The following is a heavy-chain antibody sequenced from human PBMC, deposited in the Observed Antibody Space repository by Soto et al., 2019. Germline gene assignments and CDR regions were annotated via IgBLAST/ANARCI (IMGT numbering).Heavy chain of an antibody. V-gene: IGHV1-8*01. J-gene: IGHJ6*02. CDR1: GYTFTSYD. CDR2: MNPNSGNT. D-gene: IGHD3-10*01. Sequence: GASVKVSCKASGYTFTSYDINWVRQATGQGLEWMGWMNPNSGNTGYAQKFQGRVTMTRNTSISTAYMELSSLRSEDTAVYYCARGITMVRGVLFRMDVWGQGTTVTVSS. CDR3: ARGITMVRGVLFRMDV.